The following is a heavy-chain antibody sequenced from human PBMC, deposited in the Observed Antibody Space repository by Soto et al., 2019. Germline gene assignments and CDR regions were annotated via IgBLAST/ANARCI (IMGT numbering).Heavy chain of an antibody. CDR2: IIPIFGTA. J-gene: IGHJ6*02. V-gene: IGHV1-69*01. CDR1: GGTFSSYA. D-gene: IGHD6-13*01. CDR3: ARARGYSSSWYESYYYYGMDV. Sequence: QVQLVQSGAEVKKPGSSVKVSCKASGGTFSSYAISWVRQAPGQGLEWMGGIIPIFGTANYAQKFQGRVTITADESTSTAYMEVSSLRSEDTAVYYCARARGYSSSWYESYYYYGMDVWGQGTTVTVSS.